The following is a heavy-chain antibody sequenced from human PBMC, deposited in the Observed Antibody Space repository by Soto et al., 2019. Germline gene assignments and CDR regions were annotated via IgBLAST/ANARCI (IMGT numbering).Heavy chain of an antibody. CDR3: AKTGYSDYDFGY. CDR2: IYHSGST. CDR1: GDSMSSGGYY. D-gene: IGHD5-12*01. Sequence: SETLSLTCCVSGDSMSSGGYYWSLIRQQPGKGLEWIGYIYHSGSTYYNPSLKSRVSISVDTSKSQFSLRLTLVTAADTAVYYCAKTGYSDYDFGYWGQGTQVTVS. V-gene: IGHV4-31*03. J-gene: IGHJ4*02.